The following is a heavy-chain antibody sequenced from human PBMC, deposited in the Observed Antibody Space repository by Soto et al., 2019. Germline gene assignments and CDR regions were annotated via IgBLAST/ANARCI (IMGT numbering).Heavy chain of an antibody. Sequence: PGESLKISCKGSGHSFTSYWISWGRQMPGKGLEWMGRIDPSDSYTNYSPSFQGHVTISADKSISTAYLQWSSLKASDTAMYYCARHPDSIAVANDAFDIWGQGTMVTVSS. CDR2: IDPSDSYT. V-gene: IGHV5-10-1*01. CDR1: GHSFTSYW. J-gene: IGHJ3*02. D-gene: IGHD6-19*01. CDR3: ARHPDSIAVANDAFDI.